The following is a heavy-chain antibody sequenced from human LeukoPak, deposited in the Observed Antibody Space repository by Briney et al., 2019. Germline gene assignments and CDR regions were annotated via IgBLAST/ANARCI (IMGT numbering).Heavy chain of an antibody. V-gene: IGHV3-23*01. CDR2: ISGSGGST. Sequence: GASLRLSCAASGFTLSSYAMSWVRQAPGKGLEWVSAISGSGGSTYYADSVKGRFTISRDNSKNTLYPQMNSLRAEDTAVYYCAKDRLTTEYYYGMDVWGQGTTVTVSS. J-gene: IGHJ6*02. CDR3: AKDRLTTEYYYGMDV. D-gene: IGHD3-3*01. CDR1: GFTLSSYA.